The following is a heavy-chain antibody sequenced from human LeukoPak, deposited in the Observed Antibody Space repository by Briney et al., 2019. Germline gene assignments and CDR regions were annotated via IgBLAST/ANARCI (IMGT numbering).Heavy chain of an antibody. V-gene: IGHV4-39*07. CDR3: AIQSYYYDSSGMKSYYFDY. J-gene: IGHJ4*02. Sequence: SETLSLTCTVSGGSISSSTYYWGWIRQPPGKGLEWIGSIYYSGSTYYNPSLKSRVTISVDTSKNQFSLKLSSVTAADTAVYYCAIQSYYYDSSGMKSYYFDYWGQGTLVTVSS. CDR2: IYYSGST. D-gene: IGHD3-22*01. CDR1: GGSISSSTYY.